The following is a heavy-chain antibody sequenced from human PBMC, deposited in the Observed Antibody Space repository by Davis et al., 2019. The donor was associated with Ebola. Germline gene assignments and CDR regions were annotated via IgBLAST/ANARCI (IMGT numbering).Heavy chain of an antibody. CDR2: IRSKANSYAT. CDR1: GFTFSGSA. CDR3: SISGCSGGSCYEDY. D-gene: IGHD2-15*01. J-gene: IGHJ4*02. V-gene: IGHV3-73*01. Sequence: GESLKISCAASGFTFSGSAMHWVRQASGKGLEWVGRIRSKANSYATAYAASVKGRFTISRDDSKNTAYLQMNSLKTEDTAVYYCSISGCSGGSCYEDYWGQGTLVTVSS.